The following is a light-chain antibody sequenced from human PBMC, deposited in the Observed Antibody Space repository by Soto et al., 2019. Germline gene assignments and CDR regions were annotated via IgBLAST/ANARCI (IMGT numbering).Light chain of an antibody. CDR3: QQFGRYPLT. V-gene: IGKV3-20*01. CDR2: ATS. J-gene: IGKJ4*01. Sequence: EIVLTQSPGTLSFSPGARTTLSGRASQGASSSYLAWYQQKPGQAPRFLMYATSNRATGIPDRFSGGGSGTDFTLTISRLEPEDFAVYYCQQFGRYPLTFGGGTKVDIK. CDR1: QGASSSY.